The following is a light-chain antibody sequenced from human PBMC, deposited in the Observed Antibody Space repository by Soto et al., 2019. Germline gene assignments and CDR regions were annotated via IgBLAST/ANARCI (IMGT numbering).Light chain of an antibody. J-gene: IGLJ1*01. CDR3: GSSTSTDTRFV. CDR1: RTDVGGHNY. CDR2: EVS. V-gene: IGLV2-14*01. Sequence: QRARAQPFCVAGYPGQSITISCNRTRTDVGGHNYVSGYQHQPGKAPKIIIYEVSDRPSGVSERFSGSKSGNKASLIISNLEAEDESDYYGGSSTSTDTRFVFRTGTQVTGL.